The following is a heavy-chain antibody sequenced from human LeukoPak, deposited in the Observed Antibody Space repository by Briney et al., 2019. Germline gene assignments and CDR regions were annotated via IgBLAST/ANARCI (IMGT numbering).Heavy chain of an antibody. CDR3: ARGDRYSSGWVKKKALFDY. V-gene: IGHV4-34*01. CDR2: INHSGST. Sequence: SETLSLTCAVYGGSFSGYYWSWIRQPPGKGLEWIGEINHSGSTNYNPSLKSRVTISVDTSKNQFSLKLSSVTAADTAVYYCARGDRYSSGWVKKKALFDYWGQGTLVTVSS. CDR1: GGSFSGYY. D-gene: IGHD6-19*01. J-gene: IGHJ4*02.